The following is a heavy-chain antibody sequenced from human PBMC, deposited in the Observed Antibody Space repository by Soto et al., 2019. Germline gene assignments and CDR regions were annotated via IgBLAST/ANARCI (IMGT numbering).Heavy chain of an antibody. CDR3: ARHGGYYFDY. V-gene: IGHV4-34*01. J-gene: IGHJ4*02. D-gene: IGHD3-16*01. Sequence: QVQLQQWGAGLLKPSETLSVTCAVYGGSFSGYYWSWIRQPPGKGLEWIGEIGHSGSTIYNPSLESRVIISEDSSNNQFSLKLNAVTAADTAVYYCARHGGYYFDYWGQGAPVTVSS. CDR1: GGSFSGYY. CDR2: IGHSGST.